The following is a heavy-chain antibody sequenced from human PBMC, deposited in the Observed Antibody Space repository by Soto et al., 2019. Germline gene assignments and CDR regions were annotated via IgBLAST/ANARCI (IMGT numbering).Heavy chain of an antibody. Sequence: PSETLSLTYAVSGGSFSGYYWGWVRQPPGKGLEWVGEINYSGSTNYNPSLKRRVTISVDTSKNQVSLKVTSVTAADTAMYYCARRNYFYALDVWGQGTTVTSP. CDR2: INYSGST. CDR1: GGSFSGYY. J-gene: IGHJ6*02. V-gene: IGHV4-34*01. CDR3: ARRNYFYALDV.